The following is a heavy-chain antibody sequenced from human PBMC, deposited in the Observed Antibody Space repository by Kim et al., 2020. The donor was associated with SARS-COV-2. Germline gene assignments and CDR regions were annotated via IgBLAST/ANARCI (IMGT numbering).Heavy chain of an antibody. CDR3: AKGGDRRGSWIDY. D-gene: IGHD1-26*01. J-gene: IGHJ4*02. V-gene: IGHV3-23*01. Sequence: ADSVKGRFTISRDNSKNTLYLQMNSLKAEDTAVYYCAKGGDRRGSWIDYWGQGTLVTVSS.